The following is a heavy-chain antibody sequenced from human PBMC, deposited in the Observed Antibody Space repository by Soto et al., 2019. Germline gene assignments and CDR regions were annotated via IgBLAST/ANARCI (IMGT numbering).Heavy chain of an antibody. CDR1: GFSLSTRGVC. J-gene: IGHJ4*02. D-gene: IGHD2-2*01. Sequence: SGPTLVNPTQTLTLTCSLSGFSLSTRGVCVTWVRQPPGKALEWLARIDWDDDEYYAASLRTRLTVSKDTSKNQVVLRMTNMDPVDTATYYCVRLIAYCVSSSCYQEFDHWGQGILVTVSS. CDR3: VRLIAYCVSSSCYQEFDH. V-gene: IGHV2-70*11. CDR2: IDWDDDE.